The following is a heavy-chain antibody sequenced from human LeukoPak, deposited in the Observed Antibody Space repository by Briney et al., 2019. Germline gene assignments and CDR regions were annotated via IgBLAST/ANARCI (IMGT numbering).Heavy chain of an antibody. Sequence: SETLSLTCTVSGVSISSSTYHWGWIRQPPGKGLEWIGSIYYSGTTYYNPSLKSRITISVDTSKNQSSLILSSVTAADTAVYYCARDREGYSGYDYDFDYWGQGTLVTVSS. J-gene: IGHJ4*02. CDR3: ARDREGYSGYDYDFDY. D-gene: IGHD5-12*01. CDR1: GVSISSSTYH. V-gene: IGHV4-39*07. CDR2: IYYSGTT.